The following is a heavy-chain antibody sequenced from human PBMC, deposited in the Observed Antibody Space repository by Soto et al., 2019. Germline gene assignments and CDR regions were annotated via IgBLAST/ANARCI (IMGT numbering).Heavy chain of an antibody. Sequence: QVQLVESGGGVVKPGRSLRLSCAASGFSFTTYVMHWVRQAPGKGLEGVAVISHDGSYKYYGDAVKGRFTISRDTSKNAVYLEMNSLRPEDTAVYYCAKGLLAIVGTTLPRDAFNIWGQGTMVTVSS. CDR2: ISHDGSYK. J-gene: IGHJ3*02. CDR1: GFSFTTYV. CDR3: AKGLLAIVGTTLPRDAFNI. D-gene: IGHD1-26*01. V-gene: IGHV3-30*18.